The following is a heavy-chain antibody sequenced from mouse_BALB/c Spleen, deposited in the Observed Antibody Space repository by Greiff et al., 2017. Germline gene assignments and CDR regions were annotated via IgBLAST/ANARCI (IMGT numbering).Heavy chain of an antibody. Sequence: EVKLVESGGGLVQPGGSRKLSCAASGFTFSSFGMHWVRQAPEKGLEWVAYISSGSSTIYYADTVKGRFTISRDNPKNTLFLQMTSLRSEDTAMYYCARGWLLRGYAMDYWGQGTSVTVSS. V-gene: IGHV5-17*02. CDR3: ARGWLLRGYAMDY. D-gene: IGHD2-3*01. CDR2: ISSGSSTI. J-gene: IGHJ4*01. CDR1: GFTFSSFG.